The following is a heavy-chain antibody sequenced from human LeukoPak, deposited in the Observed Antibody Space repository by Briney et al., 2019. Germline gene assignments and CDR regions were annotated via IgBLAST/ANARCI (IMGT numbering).Heavy chain of an antibody. Sequence: GGSLRLSCAASGFTVSSNYMSWVRQAPGKGLEWVSVIYSGGSTYYADSVKGRFTISRDNSKNTLYLQMNSLRAEDTAVYYCARDPAFYYESSGYYNYWGQGTLVTVSS. J-gene: IGHJ4*02. CDR3: ARDPAFYYESSGYYNY. D-gene: IGHD3-22*01. CDR2: IYSGGST. V-gene: IGHV3-66*01. CDR1: GFTVSSNY.